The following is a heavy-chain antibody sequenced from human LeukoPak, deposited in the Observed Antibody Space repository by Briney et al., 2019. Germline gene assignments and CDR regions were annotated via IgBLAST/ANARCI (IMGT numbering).Heavy chain of an antibody. CDR3: ASYGSGSYYYFDY. CDR1: GGSISSYY. J-gene: IGHJ4*02. V-gene: IGHV4-59*01. CDR2: IYYSGST. Sequence: PSETLSLTCTVPGGSISSYYWNWMRQPPGKGLEWIGYIYYSGSTNYNPSLKSRVTISVDTSKNQFSLKLSSVTAADTAVYYCASYGSGSYYYFDYWGQGTLVTVSS. D-gene: IGHD3-10*01.